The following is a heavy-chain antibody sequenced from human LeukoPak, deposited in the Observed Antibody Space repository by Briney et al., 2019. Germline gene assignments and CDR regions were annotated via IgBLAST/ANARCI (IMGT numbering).Heavy chain of an antibody. D-gene: IGHD4-17*01. J-gene: IGHJ5*02. CDR1: GYTFTHLH. Sequence: ASVKVSFKASGYTFTHLHMHWVRQPPAKGLEWMGVINPSGSSTSYAQKFQGRVTMTRDTSTSTVHMELSSLRSEDTAVYYCARDDNGDNWFDPWGQGTLVTVSS. CDR3: ARDDNGDNWFDP. V-gene: IGHV1-46*01. CDR2: INPSGSST.